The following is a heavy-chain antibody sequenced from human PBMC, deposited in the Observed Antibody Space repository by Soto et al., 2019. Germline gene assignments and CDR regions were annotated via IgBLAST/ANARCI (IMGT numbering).Heavy chain of an antibody. CDR2: INHSGST. Sequence: XESLSLPRAVYGGSFSGYKWGWIRQPPGKGLDWIGEINHSGSTNYNPSLKSRVTISVDTSKNQFSLKLSSVTAADTAVYYCARGKGTVYYYYYGMDVWGQGTTVTVSS. CDR1: GGSFSGYK. CDR3: ARGKGTVYYYYYGMDV. V-gene: IGHV4-34*01. J-gene: IGHJ6*02. D-gene: IGHD1-1*01.